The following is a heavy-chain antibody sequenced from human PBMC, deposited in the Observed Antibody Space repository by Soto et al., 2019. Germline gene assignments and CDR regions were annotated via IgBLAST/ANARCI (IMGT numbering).Heavy chain of an antibody. J-gene: IGHJ4*02. Sequence: EVQLVESGGGLVQPGGSLRLPCAASGFTFRTYWMTWVGQPPGKGLEWVASINQDVSARYYVESMRGRFTISRDNANNSHYVQENSLRAEDTAVYYCVCGGNFFVYWGQGTLVTVSP. CDR1: GFTFRTYW. CDR2: INQDVSAR. D-gene: IGHD3-16*01. CDR3: VCGGNFFVY. V-gene: IGHV3-7*01.